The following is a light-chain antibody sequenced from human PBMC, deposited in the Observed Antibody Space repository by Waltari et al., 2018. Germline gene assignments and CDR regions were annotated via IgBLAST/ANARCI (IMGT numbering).Light chain of an antibody. V-gene: IGKV1-33*01. CDR3: QQYDNLPLT. CDR1: QDIRNY. Sequence: DIQMTQSPSSLSASVGDRVTITCQASQDIRNYLNWYQQKPGKAPKLLIYDASNLETGGPSRFSGSGSGTDFTFTISSLQPEDIATYYCQQYDNLPLTFGGGTKVEIK. CDR2: DAS. J-gene: IGKJ4*01.